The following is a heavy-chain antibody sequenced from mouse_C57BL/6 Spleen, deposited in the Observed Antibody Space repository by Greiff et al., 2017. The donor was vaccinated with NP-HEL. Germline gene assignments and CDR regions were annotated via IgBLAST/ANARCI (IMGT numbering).Heavy chain of an antibody. CDR2: ISDGGSYT. Sequence: EVQVVESGGGLVKPGGSLKLSCAASGFTFSSYAMSWVRQTPEKRLEWVATISDGGSYTYYPDNVKGRFTISRDNAKNNLYLQMSHLKSEDTAMYYCARDDSNYVGFAYWGQGTLVTVSA. D-gene: IGHD2-5*01. CDR1: GFTFSSYA. V-gene: IGHV5-4*01. CDR3: ARDDSNYVGFAY. J-gene: IGHJ3*01.